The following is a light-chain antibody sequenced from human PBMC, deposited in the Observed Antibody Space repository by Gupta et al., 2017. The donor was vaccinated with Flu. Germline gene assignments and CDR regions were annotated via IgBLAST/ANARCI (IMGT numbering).Light chain of an antibody. CDR1: SSNIGRKY. V-gene: IGLV1-47*01. CDR3: ALWDDSLYGWV. J-gene: IGLJ2*01. CDR2: RND. Sequence: QSVLTQPPSTSGTPGQRVTISCSGSSSNIGRKYVYWYHQLPGAAPKVLIYRNDQRPSGVPYRFSGSKSDTSAFLAISELRSEDEATYYCALWDDSLYGWVFGGGTELTVL.